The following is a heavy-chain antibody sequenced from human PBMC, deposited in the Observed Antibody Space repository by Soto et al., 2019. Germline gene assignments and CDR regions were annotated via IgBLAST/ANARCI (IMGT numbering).Heavy chain of an antibody. CDR3: GKKKITAFFDY. J-gene: IGHJ4*02. D-gene: IGHD3-10*01. V-gene: IGHV4-34*01. CDR2: INHSGST. Sequence: SETLSLTCAVYGGSFSGYYWTWIRQPPGTGLEWIGEINHSGSTNYNPSLKSRVTISVDTSKNQFSLKLTSVTAADTAVYYCGKKKITAFFDYGGQEPLVTVPS. CDR1: GGSFSGYY.